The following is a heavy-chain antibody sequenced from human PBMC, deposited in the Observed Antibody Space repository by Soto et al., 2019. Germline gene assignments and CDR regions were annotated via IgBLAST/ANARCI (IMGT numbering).Heavy chain of an antibody. D-gene: IGHD4-17*01. Sequence: ASVKVSCKTSGYTFTSYGIAWVRQAPGQGLEWMGWISTYKGNTGYAQKFQGRVTMTRNTSISTAYMELSSLRSEDTAVYYCARTVDPSAFDIWGQGTMVTVSS. V-gene: IGHV1-8*01. CDR3: ARTVDPSAFDI. J-gene: IGHJ3*02. CDR1: GYTFTSYG. CDR2: ISTYKGNT.